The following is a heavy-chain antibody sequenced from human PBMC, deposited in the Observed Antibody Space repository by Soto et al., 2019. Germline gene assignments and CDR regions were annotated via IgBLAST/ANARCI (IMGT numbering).Heavy chain of an antibody. J-gene: IGHJ6*03. CDR2: IHGDNGNT. V-gene: IGHV1-3*01. CDR3: AREPVRHQIPPELYMDV. CDR1: GYSFSTYA. Sequence: QVHLVQSGAEVKKPGASVKVSCKASGYSFSTYAMNWVRQAPGQGLEWIGWIHGDNGNTKYSQKFQGRVTITRDTAARTVTSYMELSSLRSEDTGVYCCAREPVRHQIPPELYMDVWCEGTTVTVSS. D-gene: IGHD3-10*01.